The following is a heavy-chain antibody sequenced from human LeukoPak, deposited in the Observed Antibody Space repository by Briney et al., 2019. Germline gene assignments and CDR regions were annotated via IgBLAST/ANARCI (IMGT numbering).Heavy chain of an antibody. V-gene: IGHV3-9*01. J-gene: IGHJ3*02. Sequence: PGRSLRLSCAASGFTFDDYAMHWVRQAPGKGLEWVSGISWNSGSIGYADSVKGRFTISRDNAKNSLYLQMNSLRAEDTALNYCAKETDAFDIWGQGTMVTVSS. CDR3: AKETDAFDI. CDR2: ISWNSGSI. CDR1: GFTFDDYA.